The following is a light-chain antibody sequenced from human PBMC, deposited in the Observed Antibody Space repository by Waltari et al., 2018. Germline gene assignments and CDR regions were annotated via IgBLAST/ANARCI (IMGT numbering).Light chain of an antibody. Sequence: QSVLTQPPSVSGAPRQRVTISCTGSWSNIGAGYDVHWYQQLPGKAPTLLVYGVNTLPPGVPDRFFGSKSGTSASLAIPGLQPEDEADYYCQSYDTSLGVVFGGGTKLTVL. CDR1: WSNIGAGYD. J-gene: IGLJ2*01. CDR2: GVN. V-gene: IGLV1-40*01. CDR3: QSYDTSLGVV.